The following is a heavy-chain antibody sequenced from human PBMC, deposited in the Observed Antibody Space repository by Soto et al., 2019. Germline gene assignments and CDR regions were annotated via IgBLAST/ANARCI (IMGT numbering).Heavy chain of an antibody. CDR2: IYYSGGT. D-gene: IGHD6-13*01. V-gene: IGHV4-31*03. CDR3: ARDSNSLNFAFDI. J-gene: IGHJ3*02. CDR1: GGCISSGGYY. Sequence: QVQLQESGPGLVKPSQTLSLTCTVSGGCISSGGYYWSWIRQHPGKGLEWIGYIYYSGGTYYNPTLKSRVTISVDTSKNQFSLKLSSVTAADTAVYYCARDSNSLNFAFDIWGQGTMVTVSS.